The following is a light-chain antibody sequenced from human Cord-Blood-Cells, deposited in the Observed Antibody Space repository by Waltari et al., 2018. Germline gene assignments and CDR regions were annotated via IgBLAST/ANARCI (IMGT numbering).Light chain of an antibody. CDR3: QAWDSSTWV. Sequence: SYELTQPPSVSVSPGQTASITCSGDKVGDKSACWYSQKPGQSPVLVIYQDSKRPSGIPERFAGSNSGNTATLTISGAQAMDEADYYCQAWDSSTWVFGGGTKLTVL. CDR1: KVGDKS. J-gene: IGLJ3*02. CDR2: QDS. V-gene: IGLV3-1*01.